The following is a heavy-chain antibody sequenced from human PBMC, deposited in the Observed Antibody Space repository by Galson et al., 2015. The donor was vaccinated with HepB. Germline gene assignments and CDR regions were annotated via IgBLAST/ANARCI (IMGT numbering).Heavy chain of an antibody. Sequence: SLRLSCAASGFTFSSYSMNWVRQAPGKGLEWVSSISSSSSYIYYADSVKGRFTISRDNAKNSLYLQKNSLRAEDTAVYYCARGRIDGYNPGYYFDYWGQGTLVTVSS. CDR3: ARGRIDGYNPGYYFDY. V-gene: IGHV3-21*01. CDR1: GFTFSSYS. J-gene: IGHJ4*02. D-gene: IGHD5-24*01. CDR2: ISSSSSYI.